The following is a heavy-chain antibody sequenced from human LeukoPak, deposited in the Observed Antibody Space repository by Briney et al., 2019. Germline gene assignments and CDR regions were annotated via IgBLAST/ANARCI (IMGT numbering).Heavy chain of an antibody. CDR2: IYYSGSN. J-gene: IGHJ4*02. V-gene: IGHV4-39*07. D-gene: IGHD3-22*01. CDR1: GGSISSSSYY. CDR3: ARNLYDSSGSMGIYTFDY. Sequence: SETLSLTCTVSGGSISSSSYYWGWIRQPPGKGLGGIGGIYYSGSNYYNPSLKSRVTISVDTSKNQFSLKLSSVTAADTAVYYCARNLYDSSGSMGIYTFDYWGQGTLVTVSS.